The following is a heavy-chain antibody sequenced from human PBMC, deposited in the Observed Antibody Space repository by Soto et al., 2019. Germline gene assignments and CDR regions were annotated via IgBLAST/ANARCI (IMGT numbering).Heavy chain of an antibody. CDR1: GFSLSTSGVG. V-gene: IGHV2-5*02. Sequence: QITLKESGPTLVKPTQTLTLTCTFSGFSLSTSGVGVAWIRQPPGKALEWLALIYWDDDKRYRPTLESRLTLTNDTTKNQVFLTTTNMDSVDTATYSCSYLPCSGGSCYWFSFSGMDVWGQGTSVTVS. CDR2: IYWDDDK. CDR3: SYLPCSGGSCYWFSFSGMDV. D-gene: IGHD2-15*01. J-gene: IGHJ6*02.